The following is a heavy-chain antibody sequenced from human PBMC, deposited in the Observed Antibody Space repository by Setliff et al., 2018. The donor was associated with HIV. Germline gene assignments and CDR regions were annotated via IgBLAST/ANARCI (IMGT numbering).Heavy chain of an antibody. CDR2: IYYSGST. V-gene: IGHV4-31*03. CDR1: GGSISSGGYY. J-gene: IGHJ4*02. D-gene: IGHD3-9*01. Sequence: SETLSLTCTVSGGSISSGGYYWSWIRQHPGKGLEWIGYIYYSGSTYYNPSLKSRVTMSLDTSENQFSLKLSSVTAADAAVYYCVRNSFDYTEEEWGRGTLVTVSS. CDR3: VRNSFDYTEEE.